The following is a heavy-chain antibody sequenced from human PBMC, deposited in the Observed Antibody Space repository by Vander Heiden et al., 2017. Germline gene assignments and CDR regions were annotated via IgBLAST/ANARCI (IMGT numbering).Heavy chain of an antibody. V-gene: IGHV3-21*01. CDR2: ISSSSSYI. Sequence: EVQLVESGGGLVKPGGSLRLSCAASGFTFSSHSMNWVRQAPGKGLEWVSSISSSSSYIYYADSVKGRFTISRDNAKNSLYLQMNSLRAEDTAVYYCARDPTAMGRDWGQGTLVTVSS. CDR3: ARDPTAMGRD. CDR1: GFTFSSHS. D-gene: IGHD5-18*01. J-gene: IGHJ4*02.